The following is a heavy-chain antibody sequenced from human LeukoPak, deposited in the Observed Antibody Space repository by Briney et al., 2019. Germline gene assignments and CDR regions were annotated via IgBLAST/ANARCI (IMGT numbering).Heavy chain of an antibody. Sequence: PSETLSLTRTVSGGSISSNNYYWGWIRQPPEKGLEWIGSIYYSGSTYYNPSHESRVTISVDTSKNQFSLKLTSVTAADTALYYCASVNRGWFGVGEYWGQGTLVTVSS. J-gene: IGHJ4*02. V-gene: IGHV4-39*01. CDR3: ASVNRGWFGVGEY. D-gene: IGHD3-10*01. CDR1: GGSISSNNYY. CDR2: IYYSGST.